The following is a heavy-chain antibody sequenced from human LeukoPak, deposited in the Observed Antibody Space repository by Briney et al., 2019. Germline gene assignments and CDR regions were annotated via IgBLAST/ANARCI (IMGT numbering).Heavy chain of an antibody. J-gene: IGHJ4*02. V-gene: IGHV1-2*02. CDR3: AREISKNYPVAAPFFDY. Sequence: ASVKVSCKASGYTFTGYYMHWVRQAPGQGLEWMGWINPNSGGTNYAQKFQGRVTMTRDTSISTAYMELSGLRSGDTAVYYCAREISKNYPVAAPFFDYWGQGTLVTVSS. D-gene: IGHD6-19*01. CDR2: INPNSGGT. CDR1: GYTFTGYY.